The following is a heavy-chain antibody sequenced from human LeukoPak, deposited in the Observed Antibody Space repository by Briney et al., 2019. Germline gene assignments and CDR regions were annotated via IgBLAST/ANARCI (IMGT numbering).Heavy chain of an antibody. J-gene: IGHJ4*02. CDR3: ARRRRYYYDSSGYLFDY. CDR1: GGSISSSSYY. CDR2: IYYSGST. V-gene: IGHV4-39*01. D-gene: IGHD3-22*01. Sequence: SETLSLTCTVYGGSISSSSYYWGWIRQPPGKGLEWIGSIYYSGSTYYNPSLKSRVTISVDTSKNQFSLKLSSVTAADTAVYYCARRRRYYYDSSGYLFDYWGQGTLVTVSS.